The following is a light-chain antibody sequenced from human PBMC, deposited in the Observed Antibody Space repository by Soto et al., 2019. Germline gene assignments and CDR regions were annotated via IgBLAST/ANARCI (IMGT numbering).Light chain of an antibody. CDR3: QRYDYSPWT. CDR2: GAS. CDR1: QSVSNNY. Sequence: DIVLTQSPATLSLSPGERATLSCRASQSVSNNYLAWYQQKPGQAPRLLIYGASSRATGIPARFSGSGSGTDFTLSISRLEPEDFAVYYCQRYDYSPWTFGQGTKVDI. J-gene: IGKJ1*01. V-gene: IGKV3-20*01.